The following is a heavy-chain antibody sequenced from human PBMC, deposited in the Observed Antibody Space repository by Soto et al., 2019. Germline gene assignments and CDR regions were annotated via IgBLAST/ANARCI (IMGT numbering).Heavy chain of an antibody. Sequence: ASVKVSCKASGGFVRSDPISWVRQAPGQGPEWIGGIIPVFGSPTYAEKFQGRVTISADKSTLTSYMELHSLSSDDTALYYCARDRTDSGYYTNWLDPWGQGTQVTVSS. V-gene: IGHV1-69*06. CDR2: IIPVFGSP. J-gene: IGHJ5*02. CDR3: ARDRTDSGYYTNWLDP. D-gene: IGHD3-22*01. CDR1: GGFVRSDP.